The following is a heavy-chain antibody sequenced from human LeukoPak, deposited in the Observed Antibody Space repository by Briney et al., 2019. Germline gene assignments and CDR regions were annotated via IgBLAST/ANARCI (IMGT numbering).Heavy chain of an antibody. V-gene: IGHV3-23*01. D-gene: IGHD2-15*01. CDR3: ATGKRRYSS. CDR2: LKDSNGAP. CDR1: GLAFSDYL. Sequence: PGGSLRLSCAASGLAFSDYLMSWVRQAPGKGLEGVSTLKDSNGAPYYADSVKGRFTVSSDTSENTLYLQMNSLRSEDTAIYCCATGKRRYSSWGQGALVTASS. J-gene: IGHJ4*02.